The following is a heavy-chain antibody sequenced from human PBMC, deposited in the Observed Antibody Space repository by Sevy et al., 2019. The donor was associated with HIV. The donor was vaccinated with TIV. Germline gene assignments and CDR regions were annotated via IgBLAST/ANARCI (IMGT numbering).Heavy chain of an antibody. V-gene: IGHV4-30-4*01. J-gene: IGHJ5*02. CDR2: ISYTGNT. CDR1: GGSISSGNYY. Sequence: SETLSLTCTVSGGSISSGNYYWHWIRQPPGKGLEWIGYISYTGNTYYNPSLKSPVTISVDTSNNQFSLRLTSVTAADTADYYCARDATEYTSSFVWFDPWGQGTLVTVSS. D-gene: IGHD6-6*01. CDR3: ARDATEYTSSFVWFDP.